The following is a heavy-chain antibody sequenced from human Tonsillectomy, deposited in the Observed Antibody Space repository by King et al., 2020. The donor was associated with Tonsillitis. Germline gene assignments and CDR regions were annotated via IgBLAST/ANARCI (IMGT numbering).Heavy chain of an antibody. CDR3: GGYEGGVFDP. D-gene: IGHD2-15*01. J-gene: IGHJ5*02. CDR1: GGSISGGDYF. CDR2: IYHSGNT. Sequence: QLQESGPGLVKPSQTLSLTCTVSGGSISGGDYFWRWIRQHPGKGLEWIGYIYHSGNTYYNPSLKSRLSILVDTSKNQFSLKLSSVTAADTAVYFCGGYEGGVFDPWGQGTLVTVSS. V-gene: IGHV4-31*03.